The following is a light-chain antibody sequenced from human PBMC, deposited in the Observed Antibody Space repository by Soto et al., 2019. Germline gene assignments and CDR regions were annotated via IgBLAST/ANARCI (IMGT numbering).Light chain of an antibody. CDR3: SSYAGSNNFV. CDR1: SSDVGGYNY. CDR2: EVS. Sequence: QSVLTQPPSXSGSPGQSVTISCTGTSSDVGGYNYVSWYQQHPGKAPKLMIYEVSKRPSGVPDRFSGSKSGNTASLTVSGLQAEDEADYYCSSYAGSNNFVFGTGTKVT. J-gene: IGLJ1*01. V-gene: IGLV2-8*01.